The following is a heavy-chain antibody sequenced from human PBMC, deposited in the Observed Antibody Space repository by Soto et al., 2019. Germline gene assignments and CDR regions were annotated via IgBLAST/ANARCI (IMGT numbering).Heavy chain of an antibody. CDR3: ASTPIFGVVINY. Sequence: SETLSLTCTVSGGSISSSSYYWGWIRQPPGKGLEWIGSTYYSGSTYYNPSLKSRVTISVDTSKNQFSLKLSSVTAADTAVYYCASTPIFGVVINYWGQGTLVTVSS. V-gene: IGHV4-39*01. CDR1: GGSISSSSYY. CDR2: TYYSGST. D-gene: IGHD3-3*01. J-gene: IGHJ4*02.